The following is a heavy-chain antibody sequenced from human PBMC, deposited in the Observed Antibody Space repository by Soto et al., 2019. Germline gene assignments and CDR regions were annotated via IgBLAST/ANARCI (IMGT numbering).Heavy chain of an antibody. CDR1: GYTFCDYY. CDR3: ASHYDMWSGYLSPVDY. Sequence: PGGSLRLFCAASGYTFCDYYMGWIRQAPGKGLEWISYIDTSGTKIYYADSVKGRFTITRDNAKNSLYLEMNSLRDEDTAVYYCASHYDMWSGYLSPVDYWGQGTLVTVSS. V-gene: IGHV3-11*01. D-gene: IGHD3-3*01. CDR2: IDTSGTKI. J-gene: IGHJ4*02.